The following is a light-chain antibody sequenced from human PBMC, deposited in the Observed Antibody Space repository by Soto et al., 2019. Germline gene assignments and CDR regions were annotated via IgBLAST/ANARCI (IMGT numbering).Light chain of an antibody. CDR2: EVS. J-gene: IGLJ1*01. CDR1: SSDIGGYNY. Sequence: QSALTQPASVSGSPGQSITISCTGTSSDIGGYNYVSWYQQHPGKAPKLMIYEVSNRPSGVSNRFSGSKSGNTASLTISGLPAEDEADYYCSSYTSSRTNYVFGTGTKLTVL. V-gene: IGLV2-14*01. CDR3: SSYTSSRTNYV.